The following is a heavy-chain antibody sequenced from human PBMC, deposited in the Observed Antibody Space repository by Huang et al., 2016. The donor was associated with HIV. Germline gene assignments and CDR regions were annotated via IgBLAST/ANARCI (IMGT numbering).Heavy chain of an antibody. CDR2: INHSGRT. J-gene: IGHJ4*02. CDR1: GGSFSGPN. CDR3: ARGRGDARGFLGLDF. V-gene: IGHV4-34*01. D-gene: IGHD3-16*01. Sequence: QVQLHQWGAGLLKPSETLSLTCAVYGGSFSGPNWTWIRQTPGKGLEWIGEINHSGRTNYSPSLKRRVTISLDTSKNQFSLRLRSVTAADMAVYYCARGRGDARGFLGLDFWGQGTLVTVSS.